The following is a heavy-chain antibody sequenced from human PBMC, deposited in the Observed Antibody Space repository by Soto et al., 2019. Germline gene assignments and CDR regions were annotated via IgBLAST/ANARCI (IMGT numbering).Heavy chain of an antibody. J-gene: IGHJ4*02. CDR3: AKAHFRALRLGEPGLGY. CDR1: GFTFSSYA. D-gene: IGHD3-16*01. V-gene: IGHV3-23*01. CDR2: ISGSGGST. Sequence: EVQLLESGGGLVQPGGSLRLSCAASGFTFSSYAMSWVRQAPGKGLEWVSAISGSGGSTYYADSVKGRFTISRDNSKNTLYLQMNSLRAEDTAVYYCAKAHFRALRLGEPGLGYWGQGTLVTVSS.